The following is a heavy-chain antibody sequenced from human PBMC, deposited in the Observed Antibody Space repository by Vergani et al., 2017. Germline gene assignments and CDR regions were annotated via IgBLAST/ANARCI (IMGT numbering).Heavy chain of an antibody. CDR1: GFTFSSYG. CDR3: ARGGGLNWNDVGRFDY. Sequence: QVQLVESGGGVVQPGRSLRLSCAASGFTFSSYGMHWVRQAPGKGLEWVAVIWYDGSNKYYADSVKGRFTISRDNSKNTVYLQMNSLRAEDTAVYYCARGGGLNWNDVGRFDYWGQGTLVTVSS. D-gene: IGHD1-1*01. CDR2: IWYDGSNK. J-gene: IGHJ4*02. V-gene: IGHV3-33*01.